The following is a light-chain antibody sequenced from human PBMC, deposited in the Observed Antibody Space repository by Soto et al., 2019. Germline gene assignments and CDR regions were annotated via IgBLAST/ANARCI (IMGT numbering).Light chain of an antibody. CDR3: QQLNNYPLT. J-gene: IGKJ4*01. CDR2: KAS. V-gene: IGKV1-5*03. CDR1: QTISSW. Sequence: EIQMTQSPSTLSGSVGDRVTITWRASQTISSWLAWYQQKPGKAPKLLIYKASTLKSGVPSRFSGSGSDTEFTLTISSLQPEDFATYYCQQLNNYPLTCGGGTKVDI.